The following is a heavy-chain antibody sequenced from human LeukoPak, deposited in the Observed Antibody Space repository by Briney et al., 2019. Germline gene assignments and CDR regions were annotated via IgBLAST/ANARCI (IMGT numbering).Heavy chain of an antibody. CDR3: ARGVLLVLIGDASPGWFDP. J-gene: IGHJ5*02. CDR1: GYTFTSYD. V-gene: IGHV1-8*01. CDR2: MNPNSGNT. Sequence: ASVKVSCKASGYTFTSYDINWVRQATGQGLEWMGWMNPNSGNTGYAQKFQGRFTMTWDTSISTAYMELTSLRSEDTAVYYCARGVLLVLIGDASPGWFDPWGQGTPVTVPT. D-gene: IGHD3-16*01.